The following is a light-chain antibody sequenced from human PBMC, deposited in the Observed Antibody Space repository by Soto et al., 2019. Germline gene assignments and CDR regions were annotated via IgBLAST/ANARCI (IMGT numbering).Light chain of an antibody. V-gene: IGKV4-1*01. CDR2: WAS. CDR1: QSVLYSSNNKNY. Sequence: DIVMTQSPDSLAVSLGERATINCKSSQSVLYSSNNKNYLAWYQQKPGQPPKLLIYWASTRESGVPDRFSGSGSGRDFTLNSSSLQAEDVAVYYCQQYYSTPRTFGQGTKVEIK. J-gene: IGKJ1*01. CDR3: QQYYSTPRT.